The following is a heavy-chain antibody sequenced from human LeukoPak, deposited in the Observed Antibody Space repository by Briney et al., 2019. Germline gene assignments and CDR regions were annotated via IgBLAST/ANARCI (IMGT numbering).Heavy chain of an antibody. V-gene: IGHV4-38-2*02. CDR2: IYYSGST. CDR1: GYSISSGYY. CDR3: ARLLRVGYCSTTTCNWFDP. J-gene: IGHJ5*02. Sequence: SETLSLTCTVSGYSISSGYYWGWIRQPPGKGLEWIGSIYYSGSTYYSPSLKSRVTISVDTSKNQFSLKLSSVTAADTAVYYCARLLRVGYCSTTTCNWFDPWGQGTLVTVSS. D-gene: IGHD2-2*03.